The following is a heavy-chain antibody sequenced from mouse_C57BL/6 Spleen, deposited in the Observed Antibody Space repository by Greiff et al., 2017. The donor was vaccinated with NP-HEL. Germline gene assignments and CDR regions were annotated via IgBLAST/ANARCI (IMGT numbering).Heavy chain of an antibody. J-gene: IGHJ4*01. CDR3: ARSSDGGYAMDY. Sequence: QVQLKQPGAELVRPGTSVKLSCKASGYTFTSYWMHWVKQRPGQGLEWIGVIDPSDSYTNYNQKFKGKATLTVDTSSSTAYMQLSSLTSEDSAVYYCARSSDGGYAMDYWGQGTSVTVSS. D-gene: IGHD1-1*02. CDR1: GYTFTSYW. V-gene: IGHV1-59*01. CDR2: IDPSDSYT.